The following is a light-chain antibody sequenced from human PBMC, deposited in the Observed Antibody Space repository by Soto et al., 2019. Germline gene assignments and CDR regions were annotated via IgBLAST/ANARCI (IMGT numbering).Light chain of an antibody. J-gene: IGKJ1*01. Sequence: EMEMTQSPSTLSVSLGDRATLSSRDSQTIGSRLAWYQQKPGKAPRLFIYRASTIKTGIPSRFSGSGAGTECTRTISSLQPDDFEADDCQHYNSYPEAFGQGTKVDIK. CDR2: RAS. V-gene: IGKV1-5*03. CDR3: QHYNSYPEA. CDR1: QTIGSR.